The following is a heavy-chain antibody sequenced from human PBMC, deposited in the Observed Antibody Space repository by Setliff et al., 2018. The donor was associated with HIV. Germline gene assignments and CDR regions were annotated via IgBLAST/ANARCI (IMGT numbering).Heavy chain of an antibody. CDR2: FDPEDNKI. D-gene: IGHD5-18*01. CDR1: GYTVTELS. V-gene: IGHV1-24*01. Sequence: RASVKVSCKVSGYTVTELSINWVRQAPGKGPEWMGGFDPEDNKIVYAQKFQGRVTTTEDTSTDTAYMELNSLTSEDTALYYCARVGFSSRHTGDFFDSWGQGTLVTVSS. J-gene: IGHJ4*02. CDR3: ARVGFSSRHTGDFFDS.